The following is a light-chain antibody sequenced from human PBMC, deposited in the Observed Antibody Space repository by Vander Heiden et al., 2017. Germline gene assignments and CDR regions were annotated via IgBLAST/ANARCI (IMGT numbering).Light chain of an antibody. Sequence: EIMMTQSPATLSVSPGERATLSCRASQTVASNLAWYQQKPGQAPRLLIYGASTRATCIPDRFSGSGSGTEFTLTISNLQSADFAVYVCQQYTLWPLTFGGGTKVEIK. CDR1: QTVASN. CDR2: GAS. J-gene: IGKJ4*01. V-gene: IGKV3-15*01. CDR3: QQYTLWPLT.